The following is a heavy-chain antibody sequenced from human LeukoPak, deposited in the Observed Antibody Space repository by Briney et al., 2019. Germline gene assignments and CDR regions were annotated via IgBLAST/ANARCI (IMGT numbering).Heavy chain of an antibody. CDR3: ASYYGDYQISDAFDI. D-gene: IGHD4-17*01. Sequence: ASVKVSCKASGGTFSSYAISWVRQAPGQGLEWMGRIIPILGIANYARKFQGRVTITADKSTSTAYMELSSLRSEDTAVYYCASYYGDYQISDAFDIWGQGTMVTVSS. J-gene: IGHJ3*02. CDR2: IIPILGIA. V-gene: IGHV1-69*04. CDR1: GGTFSSYA.